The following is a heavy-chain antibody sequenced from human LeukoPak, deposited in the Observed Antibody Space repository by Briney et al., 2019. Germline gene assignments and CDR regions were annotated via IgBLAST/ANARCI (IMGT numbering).Heavy chain of an antibody. CDR1: GGSISTTGYY. CDR3: ASDKGYSNNYFDY. D-gene: IGHD6-13*01. CDR2: IYYSGST. V-gene: IGHV4-39*01. J-gene: IGHJ4*01. Sequence: SETLSLTCTVSGGSISTTGYYWTWIRQPPGKGLEWIASIYYSGSTYYNSSLKSRVTISVDTSRNQFSLKLSSVTAADTALYYCASDKGYSNNYFDYWGQGTLVTVSS.